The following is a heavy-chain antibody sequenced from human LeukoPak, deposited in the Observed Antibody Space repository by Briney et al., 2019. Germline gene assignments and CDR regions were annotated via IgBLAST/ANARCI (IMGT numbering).Heavy chain of an antibody. D-gene: IGHD3-10*01. J-gene: IGHJ4*02. CDR1: GFTFSDYH. V-gene: IGHV3-21*01. CDR3: ARGDLLLWFGELLGYFDY. Sequence: PGESLRLSCSASGFTFSDYHMNWVRQAPGKGLEWVSSISSSSSYIYYADSVKGRFTISRDNAKNSLYLQMNSLRAEDTAVYYCARGDLLLWFGELLGYFDYWGQGTLVTVSS. CDR2: ISSSSSYI.